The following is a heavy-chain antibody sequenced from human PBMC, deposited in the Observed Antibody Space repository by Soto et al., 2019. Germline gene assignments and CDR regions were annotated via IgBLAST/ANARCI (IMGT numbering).Heavy chain of an antibody. D-gene: IGHD6-19*01. CDR3: ASGSQWLDLFDY. V-gene: IGHV1-69*13. CDR1: GGTFSSYA. Sequence: SAKVSCKASGGTFSSYAISWVRQAPGQGLEWMGGIIPIFGTANYAQKFQGRVTITADESTSTAYMELSSLRSEDTAVYYCASGSQWLDLFDYRGQGTLVTVSS. CDR2: IIPIFGTA. J-gene: IGHJ4*02.